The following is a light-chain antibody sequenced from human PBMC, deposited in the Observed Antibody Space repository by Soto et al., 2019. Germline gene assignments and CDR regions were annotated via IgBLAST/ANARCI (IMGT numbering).Light chain of an antibody. CDR2: GAS. Sequence: EIVLTQSPGTLSLSPGERATLSCRTSQSVRSSHLAWYQQKPGQAPRLLIYGASSRATGIPDRFSGSGSGTDFTLTISSLQSEDSAVYYCHQYNSWPRGTFGPGTKGEIK. J-gene: IGKJ3*01. V-gene: IGKV3-20*01. CDR1: QSVRSSH. CDR3: HQYNSWPRGT.